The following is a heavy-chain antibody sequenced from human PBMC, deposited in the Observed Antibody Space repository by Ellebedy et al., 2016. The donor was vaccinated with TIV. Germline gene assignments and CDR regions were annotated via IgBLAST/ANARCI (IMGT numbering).Heavy chain of an antibody. J-gene: IGHJ6*02. CDR2: INQDGSER. CDR1: GFSFSGYW. Sequence: GESLKISCVASGFSFSGYWMTWVRQAPGKGLEWVANINQDGSERYYVDSVKGRFTISRDNANNSLYLQVNTLRVEETAVYYCARDGAYGDYSPGYYGLNVWGQGTTVTVSS. D-gene: IGHD4-17*01. V-gene: IGHV3-7*03. CDR3: ARDGAYGDYSPGYYGLNV.